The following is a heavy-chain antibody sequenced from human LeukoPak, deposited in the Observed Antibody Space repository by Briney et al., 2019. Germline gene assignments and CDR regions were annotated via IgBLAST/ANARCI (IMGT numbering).Heavy chain of an antibody. CDR2: ISWNSGSI. D-gene: IGHD5-24*01. CDR1: GVTFYDYA. CDR3: AKDRVVENYYYYGMDV. Sequence: SLRLSCAASGVTFYDYAMHWGRDAPGEGVGGGSGISWNSGSIDYADSVKGGVTISRDNANNSLYLQMNSLRPDDPALYYCAKDRVVENYYYYGMDVWGQGTTVTVSS. J-gene: IGHJ6*02. V-gene: IGHV3-9*01.